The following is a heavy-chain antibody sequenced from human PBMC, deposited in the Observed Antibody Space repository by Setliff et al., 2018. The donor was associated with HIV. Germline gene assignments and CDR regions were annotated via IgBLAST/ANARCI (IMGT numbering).Heavy chain of an antibody. CDR2: ITPNSGGT. V-gene: IGHV1-2*06. CDR1: GYTFTDHY. D-gene: IGHD6-19*01. CDR3: ARDTENVFISGHRYFDY. Sequence: ASVKVSCKASGYTFTDHYMHWVRQAPGQGLEWMGRITPNSGGTNYARKFQDRVTMTRDTSISTAYMELSRLTSDDTAVYYCARDTENVFISGHRYFDYWGPGTRVTVSS. J-gene: IGHJ4*02.